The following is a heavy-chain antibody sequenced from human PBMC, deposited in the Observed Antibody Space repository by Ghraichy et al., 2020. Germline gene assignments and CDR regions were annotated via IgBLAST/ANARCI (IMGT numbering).Heavy chain of an antibody. CDR1: GGSFSKYY. D-gene: IGHD4-17*01. J-gene: IGHJ4*02. CDR3: ARWTFGDYGKTQY. V-gene: IGHV4-34*01. Sequence: SETLSLTCAVYGGSFSKYYWSWIRHPPGKGLEWIGEVSHSGNTTYNPSLASRVTVSVDTSKNQLSLKLNSVPAADTAVYFCARWTFGDYGKTQYWGQGTLVSVSS. CDR2: VSHSGNT.